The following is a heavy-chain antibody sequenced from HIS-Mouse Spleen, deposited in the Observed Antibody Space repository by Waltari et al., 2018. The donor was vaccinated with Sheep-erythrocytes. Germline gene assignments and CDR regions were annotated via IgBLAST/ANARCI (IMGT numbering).Heavy chain of an antibody. CDR2: IISSSSYI. Sequence: EVQLVESGGGRVKPGGSLRLSCAASGFTFSSYSMNGVRQAPGKGLEWVSSIISSSSYIYYAYSVKGRFTISRDNAKNSLYLQMNSLRAEDTAVYYCARDTGTDAFDIWGQGTMVTVSS. CDR3: ARDTGTDAFDI. D-gene: IGHD1-1*01. J-gene: IGHJ3*02. V-gene: IGHV3-21*01. CDR1: GFTFSSYS.